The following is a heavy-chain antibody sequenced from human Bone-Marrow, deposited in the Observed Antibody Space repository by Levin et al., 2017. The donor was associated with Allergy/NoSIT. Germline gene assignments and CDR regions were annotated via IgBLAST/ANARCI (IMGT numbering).Heavy chain of an antibody. V-gene: IGHV3-48*02. CDR3: AREYSSSSGKCLDY. CDR1: GFTLSTYS. Sequence: ASVKVSCAASGFTLSTYSMNWVRQAPGKGLEWVSYISSSSSTIYYADSVKGRFTISRDNAKNSLYVQMSSLRDEDTAVYYCAREYSSSSGKCLDYWGQGTLVTVSS. D-gene: IGHD6-6*01. CDR2: ISSSSSTI. J-gene: IGHJ4*02.